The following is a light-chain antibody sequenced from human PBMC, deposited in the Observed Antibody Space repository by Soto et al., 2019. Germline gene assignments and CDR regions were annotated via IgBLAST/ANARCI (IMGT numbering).Light chain of an antibody. CDR1: QSVGSK. Sequence: EIVMTQSPPTLSVSPGERATLSCRASQSVGSKLAWYQQRPGQAPRLLIYDASNMATGIPARFSGSGSGTEFSLTISSLQSEDFAVYSCQQYNSWPLTFGGGTKVEIK. V-gene: IGKV3D-15*01. CDR3: QQYNSWPLT. CDR2: DAS. J-gene: IGKJ4*01.